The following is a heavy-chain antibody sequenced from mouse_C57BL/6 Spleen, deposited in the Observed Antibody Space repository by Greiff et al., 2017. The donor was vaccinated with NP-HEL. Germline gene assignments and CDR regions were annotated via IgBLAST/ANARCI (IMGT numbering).Heavy chain of an antibody. D-gene: IGHD2-5*01. CDR2: INPYNGGT. V-gene: IGHV1-19*01. Sequence: EVQLQESGPVLVKPGASVKMSCKASGYTFTDYYMNWVKQSHGKSLEWIGVINPYNGGTSYNQKFKGKATLTVDKSSNTAYMELNSLTSEDSAVYYCARYYSNSDYWGQGTTLTVSS. CDR1: GYTFTDYY. CDR3: ARYYSNSDY. J-gene: IGHJ2*01.